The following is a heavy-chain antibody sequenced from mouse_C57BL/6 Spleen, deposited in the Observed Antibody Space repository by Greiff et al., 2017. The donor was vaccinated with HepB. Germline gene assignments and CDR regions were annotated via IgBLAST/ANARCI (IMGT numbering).Heavy chain of an antibody. CDR1: GFSFNTYA. J-gene: IGHJ2*01. CDR2: IRSKSNNYAT. Sequence: GGGLVQPKGSLKLSCAASGFSFNTYAMHWVRQAPGKGLEWVARIRSKSNNYATYYADSVKDRFTISRDDSESMLYLQMNNLKTEDTAMYYCVRQDYGYWGQGTTLTVSS. V-gene: IGHV10-1*01. D-gene: IGHD1-1*01. CDR3: VRQDYGY.